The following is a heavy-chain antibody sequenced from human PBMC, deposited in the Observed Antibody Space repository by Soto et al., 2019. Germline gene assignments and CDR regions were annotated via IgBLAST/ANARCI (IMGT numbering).Heavy chain of an antibody. D-gene: IGHD2-15*01. Sequence: SETLSLTCTDSGDSISGYYCRWIRQPPGKGLEWIGYIYYSGSTNYNPSIKGRVNMSVDASKNQFSLKLTSVTAADTAMYFCAKYRRTDAEGYTFDYWGKGALVTVSS. V-gene: IGHV4-59*01. CDR2: IYYSGST. CDR1: GDSISGYY. CDR3: AKYRRTDAEGYTFDY. J-gene: IGHJ4*02.